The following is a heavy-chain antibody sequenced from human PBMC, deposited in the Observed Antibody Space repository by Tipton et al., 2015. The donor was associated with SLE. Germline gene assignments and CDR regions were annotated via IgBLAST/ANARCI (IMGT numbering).Heavy chain of an antibody. J-gene: IGHJ6*02. CDR2: IYTSGST. V-gene: IGHV4-4*07. Sequence: GLVKPSETLSLTCTVSGGSISSHYWSWIRQPAGKGLEWIGRIYTSGSTNYNPSLKSRVTISVDTSKNQFSLKLSSVTAADTAVYYCARGGHSSSSSNYYGMDVWGQGTAVTVSS. CDR1: GGSISSHY. D-gene: IGHD6-6*01. CDR3: ARGGHSSSSSNYYGMDV.